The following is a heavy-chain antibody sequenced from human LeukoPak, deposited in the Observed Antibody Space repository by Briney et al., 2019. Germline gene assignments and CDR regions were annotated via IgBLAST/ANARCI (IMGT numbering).Heavy chain of an antibody. CDR2: VHHDGTT. Sequence: SETLSLTCIVSGASISSHYLSWIRQPPGKRLEWIGYVHHDGTTNQNPSLKSRVTISVDTSKNPFSLKLSSVTAADTAVYYCATYDFWSGYYFDYWGQGTLVTVSS. V-gene: IGHV4-59*11. J-gene: IGHJ4*02. CDR1: GASISSHY. CDR3: ATYDFWSGYYFDY. D-gene: IGHD3-3*01.